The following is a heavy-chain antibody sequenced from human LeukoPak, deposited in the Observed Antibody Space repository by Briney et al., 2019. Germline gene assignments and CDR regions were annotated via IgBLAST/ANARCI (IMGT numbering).Heavy chain of an antibody. Sequence: GRSLRLSCAASGFTFSSNGMHWVRQAPGKGLEWVAVISYDGSNKYYADSVKGRFTISRDNSKNTLYLQMDGLRVEDTAVYYCAKVGAVAAVENWGQGTLVTVSS. CDR3: AKVGAVAAVEN. CDR2: ISYDGSNK. D-gene: IGHD6-19*01. CDR1: GFTFSSNG. J-gene: IGHJ4*02. V-gene: IGHV3-30*18.